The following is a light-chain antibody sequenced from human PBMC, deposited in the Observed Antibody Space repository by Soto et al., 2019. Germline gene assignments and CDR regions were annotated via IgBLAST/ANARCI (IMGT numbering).Light chain of an antibody. CDR2: GNS. Sequence: QAVVTQPPSVSGAPGQRVTISCTGSSSNIGAGYDVHWYQQLPGTAPKLLIYGNSNRPSGVPDRFSGSNSGTSASLAITRLQAEDEADYYCQSYDSSLSVVVFGGGTKLTVL. CDR1: SSNIGAGYD. V-gene: IGLV1-40*01. CDR3: QSYDSSLSVVV. J-gene: IGLJ2*01.